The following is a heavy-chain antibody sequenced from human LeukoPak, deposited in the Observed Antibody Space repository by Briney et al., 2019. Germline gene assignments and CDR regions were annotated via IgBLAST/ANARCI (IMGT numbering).Heavy chain of an antibody. Sequence: QPGGSLRLSCAASGFTYGTYAVSWVRQAPGKGLDWVSAISDTGAATYYADSVKGRFTISRDNSKNSLYLQMNSLRTEDTALYYCAKSGSPEPNNDFWSGVEYYYMDVWGKGTTVTVSS. CDR2: ISDTGAAT. CDR3: AKSGSPEPNNDFWSGVEYYYMDV. CDR1: GFTYGTYA. J-gene: IGHJ6*03. D-gene: IGHD3-3*01. V-gene: IGHV3-43*02.